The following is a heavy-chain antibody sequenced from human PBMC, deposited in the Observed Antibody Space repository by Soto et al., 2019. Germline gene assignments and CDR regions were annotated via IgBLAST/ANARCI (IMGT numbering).Heavy chain of an antibody. CDR2: IYSGGST. D-gene: IGHD5-12*01. CDR3: ARDTGYGRYRGPFDY. V-gene: IGHV3-66*01. Sequence: EVQLVESGGGLVQPGGSLRLSCAASGFTVSSNCMSWVRQAPGEGLEWVSVIYSGGSTYYADSVKSRFTISRDNSKNTLYLQMNSLRAEDTAVYYCARDTGYGRYRGPFDYWGQGTLVTVST. J-gene: IGHJ4*02. CDR1: GFTVSSNC.